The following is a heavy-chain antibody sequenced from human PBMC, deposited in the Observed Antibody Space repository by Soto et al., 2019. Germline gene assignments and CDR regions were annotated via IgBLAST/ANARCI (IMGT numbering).Heavy chain of an antibody. Sequence: GGSLRLSCSASGSTFSSYAMHWVRQAPGKGLEYVSAISSNGGSTYYADSVKGRFTISRDNSKNTLYLQMSSLRAEDTAVYYCVKDRRGSSSWYWFDPWGQGNLVTVSS. CDR2: ISSNGGST. CDR3: VKDRRGSSSWYWFDP. V-gene: IGHV3-64D*06. J-gene: IGHJ5*02. D-gene: IGHD6-13*01. CDR1: GSTFSSYA.